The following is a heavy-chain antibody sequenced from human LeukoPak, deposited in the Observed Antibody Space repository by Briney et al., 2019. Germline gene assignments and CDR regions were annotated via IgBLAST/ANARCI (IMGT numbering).Heavy chain of an antibody. Sequence: SQTLSLTCAISGDSVSSNSASWNWIRQSPSRGLEWLGRTYYRSKWYNDYAVSVKSRITINPDTSKNQFSLQLNSVTPEDTAVYYCAFSSWYTNWFDPWGQGTLVTVSS. CDR3: AFSSWYTNWFDP. D-gene: IGHD6-13*01. V-gene: IGHV6-1*01. CDR1: GDSVSSNSAS. CDR2: TYYRSKWYN. J-gene: IGHJ5*02.